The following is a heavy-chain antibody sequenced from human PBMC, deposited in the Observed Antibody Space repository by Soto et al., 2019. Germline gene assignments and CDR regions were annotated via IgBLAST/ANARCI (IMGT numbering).Heavy chain of an antibody. CDR3: ARGRRGSSWYGNWFAP. D-gene: IGHD6-13*01. Sequence: QVQLQESGPGLVKPSGTLSLTCAVSGGSISSSNWWSWVRQPPGKGLEWIGEIYHSGSTNYNPSLKSRVTISVDKSTNQFSRKLSSVTAADTAVYYCARGRRGSSWYGNWFAPWGQGTLVTVSS. V-gene: IGHV4-4*02. J-gene: IGHJ5*02. CDR1: GGSISSSNW. CDR2: IYHSGST.